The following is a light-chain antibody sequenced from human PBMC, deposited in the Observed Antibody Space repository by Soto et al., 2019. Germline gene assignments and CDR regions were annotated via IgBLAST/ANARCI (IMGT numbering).Light chain of an antibody. CDR3: QHYDRSPYP. V-gene: IGKV3-20*01. CDR1: QSVTSNY. Sequence: EIVLTQAPGTLSLSPGERATLSCRASQSVTSNYLAWYQQKPGQAPRLLIYGASSRATGIPDRFSGRGSGTDFTLTISRLEPEDSAVYFCQHYDRSPYPFGQGTKLELK. J-gene: IGKJ2*01. CDR2: GAS.